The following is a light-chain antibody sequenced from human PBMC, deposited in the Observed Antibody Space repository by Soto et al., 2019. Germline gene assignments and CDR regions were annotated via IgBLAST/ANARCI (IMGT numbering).Light chain of an antibody. J-gene: IGKJ4*01. CDR3: QLYKNVILT. CDR1: EDVSDY. CDR2: DAS. V-gene: IGKV1-33*01. Sequence: DIKMTQSPSSLSASVGDRVTLTCQASEDVSDYVNWYQQKPGRAPKLLIYDASKLETGVPSRFSGSGSGTDFTFFIRDLQPEDFATYYCQLYKNVILTFGGGTRVDI.